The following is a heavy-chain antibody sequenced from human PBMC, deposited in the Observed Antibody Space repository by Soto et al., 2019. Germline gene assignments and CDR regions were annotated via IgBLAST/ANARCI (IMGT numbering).Heavy chain of an antibody. V-gene: IGHV4-38-2*02. CDR3: PTAHVTVAAGSTFDY. Sequence: SETLSLTCTVSGYSISSGSYWGWIRQPPGKGPEWIASIYHGGTTFYNPSLKSRVTVSVDKSNNQFSLKLRSVTAADTAVYYSPTAHVTVAAGSTFDYWGHGTLVTVSS. J-gene: IGHJ4*01. CDR1: GYSISSGSY. CDR2: IYHGGTT. D-gene: IGHD6-19*01.